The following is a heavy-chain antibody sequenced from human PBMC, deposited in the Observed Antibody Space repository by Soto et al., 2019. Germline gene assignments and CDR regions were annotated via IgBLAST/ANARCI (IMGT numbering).Heavy chain of an antibody. V-gene: IGHV3-74*01. CDR3: ARGARGAFDL. J-gene: IGHJ3*01. D-gene: IGHD1-26*01. CDR1: GFTFSYYW. CDR2: IHSDGSST. Sequence: EVQLVESGGGLVRPGGSLRLSCAASGFTFSYYWMHWVRQAPGKGLVWVSRIHSDGSSTTYADFVKGRFIISRDNARNTVDVQMKSVRVEETAVYYCARGARGAFDLWGQGTVVTVSS.